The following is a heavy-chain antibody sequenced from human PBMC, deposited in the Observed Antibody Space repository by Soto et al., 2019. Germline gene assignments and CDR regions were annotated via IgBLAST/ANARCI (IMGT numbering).Heavy chain of an antibody. V-gene: IGHV3-23*01. Sequence: GGSLRLSCAASGFPFSDHAMHWVRPAPGKGVEWVSAITGRGDSTYYADSVKGRFTISRDNSKSTLYLKMMSLKAEDTDVYYCAKDLYVQPPSGGFDPWGQGTVVTVSS. J-gene: IGHJ5*02. CDR1: GFPFSDHA. CDR3: AKDLYVQPPSGGFDP. CDR2: ITGRGDST. D-gene: IGHD1-26*01.